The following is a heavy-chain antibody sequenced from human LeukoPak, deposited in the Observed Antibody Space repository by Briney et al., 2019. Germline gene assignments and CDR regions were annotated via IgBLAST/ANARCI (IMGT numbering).Heavy chain of an antibody. Sequence: GGSLRLSCTTSGFPFSSFELNWVRQAPGKGLEWVSYIGSDETTIYYADSVKGRFSVSRDNAKKPMYLQMNNLRAEDTALYYCARDLGAHVGLDLDYWGQRTLVTVSS. D-gene: IGHD3-16*01. CDR3: ARDLGAHVGLDLDY. J-gene: IGHJ4*02. CDR1: GFPFSSFE. CDR2: IGSDETTI. V-gene: IGHV3-48*03.